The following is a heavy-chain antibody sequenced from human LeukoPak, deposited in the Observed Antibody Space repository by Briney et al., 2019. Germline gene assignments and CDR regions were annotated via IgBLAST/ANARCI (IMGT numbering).Heavy chain of an antibody. CDR3: VKDEYSGSYYFDC. Sequence: GGSLSLSCVASGFSVSSKYMSWVRQAPGKGLEWVSVLFSGGSTHYVDSVRGRFTISRDNSKNSLYLQMNSLRTEDTALYYCVKDEYSGSYYFDCWGQGTLVTVSS. CDR1: GFSVSSKY. D-gene: IGHD1-26*01. CDR2: LFSGGST. J-gene: IGHJ4*02. V-gene: IGHV3-53*05.